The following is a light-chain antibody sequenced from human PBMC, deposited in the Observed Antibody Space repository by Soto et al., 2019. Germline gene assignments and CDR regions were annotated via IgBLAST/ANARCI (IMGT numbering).Light chain of an antibody. CDR1: QSIRSW. CDR2: DGS. Sequence: DIQMTQFPSTLSASVGDRVTITCRASQSIRSWLAWYQQKPGKAPKLLIYDGSSLQSGVPSGFSGSGSGTEFTLTINSLQPDDFATYYCQQYSACPYTFGQGTKVETK. V-gene: IGKV1-5*01. CDR3: QQYSACPYT. J-gene: IGKJ2*01.